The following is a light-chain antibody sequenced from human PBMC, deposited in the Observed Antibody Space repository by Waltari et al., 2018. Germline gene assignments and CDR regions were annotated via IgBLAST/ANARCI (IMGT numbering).Light chain of an antibody. CDR3: QQVNSFPLT. CDR1: QGIGTS. J-gene: IGKJ4*01. V-gene: IGKV1-9*01. Sequence: DIQLTQSPSFLSASVGNGVTITCRASQGIGTSLAWYQQKPGQAPKLLIYGASTLQTGVPSRFSGRGSGTEFTLTISNLQPEDFATLYCQQVNSFPLTVGGGTKVEIK. CDR2: GAS.